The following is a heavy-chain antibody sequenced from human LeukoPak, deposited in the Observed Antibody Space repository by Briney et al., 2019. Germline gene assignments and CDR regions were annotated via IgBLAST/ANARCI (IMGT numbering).Heavy chain of an antibody. J-gene: IGHJ6*03. CDR3: ARGGGIQGYYYYMDV. V-gene: IGHV3-20*01. CDR2: LNWNGDST. CDR1: GFTLDDYG. Sequence: PGGSLRLSCAASGFTLDDYGMSWVRHAPGRGLEWVSGLNWNGDSTIYADSVKGRFTISRDNAKSSLYLQMNSLRAEDTALYHCARGGGIQGYYYYMDVWGKGTTVIVSS. D-gene: IGHD3-16*01.